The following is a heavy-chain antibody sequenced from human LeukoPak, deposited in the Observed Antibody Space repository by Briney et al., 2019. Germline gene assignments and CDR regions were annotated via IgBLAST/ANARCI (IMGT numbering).Heavy chain of an antibody. D-gene: IGHD5-12*01. CDR1: GGTFSSYA. CDR3: ARDYPYVGYSGYAPFDY. CDR2: IIPIFGTA. J-gene: IGHJ4*02. Sequence: SVKVSCKASGGTFSSYAISWVRQAPGRGLEWMGGIIPIFGTANYAQKFQGRVTITADESTSTAYMELSSLRSEDTAVYYCARDYPYVGYSGYAPFDYWGQGTLVTVSS. V-gene: IGHV1-69*01.